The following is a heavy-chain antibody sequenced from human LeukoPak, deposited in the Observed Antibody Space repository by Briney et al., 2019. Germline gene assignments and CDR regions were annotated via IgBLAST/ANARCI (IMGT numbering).Heavy chain of an antibody. J-gene: IGHJ4*02. CDR2: IYTSGST. CDR1: GGSISSYY. V-gene: IGHV4-4*07. CDR3: ARDGRGYASSWYFDL. D-gene: IGHD6-13*01. Sequence: NASETLSLTCTVSGGSISSYYWSWIRQPAGKGLEWIGRIYTSGSTNYSPSLKSRVTLSVDTSRNQFSLRLSSVTAADTAVYYCARDGRGYASSWYFDLWGQGTLVTVSS.